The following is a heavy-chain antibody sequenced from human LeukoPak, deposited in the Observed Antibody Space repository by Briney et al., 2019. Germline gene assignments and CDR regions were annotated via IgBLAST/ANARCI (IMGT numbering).Heavy chain of an antibody. CDR1: GYTFTGYY. CDR2: INPNSGGT. V-gene: IGHV1-2*02. Sequence: RASVKVSCKASGYTFTGYYMHWVRQAPGQGLEWMGWINPNSGGTNYAQKFQGRVTMTRDTSISTAYMELSRLRSDDTAVYYCARGGTGKYCSSTSCYTFSSSFDYWGQGTLVTVSS. CDR3: ARGGTGKYCSSTSCYTFSSSFDY. D-gene: IGHD2-2*02. J-gene: IGHJ4*02.